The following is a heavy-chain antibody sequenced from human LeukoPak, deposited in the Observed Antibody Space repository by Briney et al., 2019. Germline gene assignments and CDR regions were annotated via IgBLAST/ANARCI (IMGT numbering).Heavy chain of an antibody. CDR2: INSDGSST. CDR3: ARARGGDSLFDY. V-gene: IGHV3-74*01. CDR1: GFTFSSYW. J-gene: IGHJ4*02. D-gene: IGHD2-21*02. Sequence: GGSLRLSCAASGFTFSSYWMHWVRQAPGKGLVWVSRINSDGSSTSYADSVKGRLTISRDNAKNTLYLQMNSLRAEDTAVYYCARARGGDSLFDYWGQGTLVTVSS.